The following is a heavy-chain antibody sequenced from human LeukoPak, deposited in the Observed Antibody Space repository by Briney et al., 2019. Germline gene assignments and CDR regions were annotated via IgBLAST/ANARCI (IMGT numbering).Heavy chain of an antibody. D-gene: IGHD7-27*01. CDR3: ARDLGTGDRRVDY. CDR2: IYYSGST. J-gene: IGHJ4*02. CDR1: GGSISSYY. V-gene: IGHV4-59*01. Sequence: SETLSLTCTVSGGSISSYYWSWIRQPPGKGPEWIGYIYYSGSTNYNPSLKSRVTISVDTSKNQFSLKLSSVTAADTAVYYCARDLGTGDRRVDYWGQGTLVTVSS.